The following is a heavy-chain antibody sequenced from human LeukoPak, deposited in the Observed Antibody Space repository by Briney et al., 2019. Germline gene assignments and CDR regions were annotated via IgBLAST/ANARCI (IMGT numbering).Heavy chain of an antibody. J-gene: IGHJ4*02. D-gene: IGHD3-22*01. V-gene: IGHV1-2*06. CDR3: ARVGAAYYYDSVDY. CDR1: GYTFTGYY. Sequence: GASVKVSCKASGYTFTGYYMHWVRQAPGQGLEWIGRINPNGGGTNYAQKFQGRVTMTRDTSISTAYMELSRLRSDDTAVYYCARVGAAYYYDSVDYWGQGTLVTVSS. CDR2: INPNGGGT.